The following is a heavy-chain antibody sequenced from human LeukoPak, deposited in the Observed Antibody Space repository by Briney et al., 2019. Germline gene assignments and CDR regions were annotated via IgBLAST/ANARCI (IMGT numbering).Heavy chain of an antibody. Sequence: GGSLRLSCAASGFTFSSYGMHWVRQAPGKGLEWEAVISYDGSNKYYADSVKGRFTISRDNSKNTLYLQMNSLRAEDTAVYYCAKGRTYYYGSGTLAGWFDPWGQGTLVTVSS. CDR1: GFTFSSYG. V-gene: IGHV3-30*18. J-gene: IGHJ5*02. D-gene: IGHD3-10*01. CDR3: AKGRTYYYGSGTLAGWFDP. CDR2: ISYDGSNK.